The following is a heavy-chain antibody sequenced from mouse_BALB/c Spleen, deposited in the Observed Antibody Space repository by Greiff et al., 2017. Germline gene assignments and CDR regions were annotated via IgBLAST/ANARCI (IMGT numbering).Heavy chain of an antibody. CDR1: GFSFTGYG. V-gene: IGHV2-6-7*01. CDR3: AKDCDGSSLYAMDY. CDR2: IWGDGST. Sequence: VQLQQSGPGLVAPSQSLSITCTVSGFSFTGYGVYWVRQPLGKGLVWLGMIWGDGSTSYNSTPKSRLSTSTDNSKSQVFLKMNSLQTDETARYYCAKDCDGSSLYAMDYWGQGTSVTVSS. J-gene: IGHJ4*01. D-gene: IGHD1-1*01.